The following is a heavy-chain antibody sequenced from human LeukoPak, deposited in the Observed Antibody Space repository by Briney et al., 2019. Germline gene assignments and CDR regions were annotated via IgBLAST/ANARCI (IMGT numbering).Heavy chain of an antibody. D-gene: IGHD3-3*01. V-gene: IGHV4-39*07. CDR1: GGSISSSRYY. CDR3: AMSITAILGWGLGFDP. CDR2: NYYSGST. J-gene: IGHJ5*02. Sequence: SVTLSLTCTVSGGSISSSRYYWGWIRQPPGKGLGRIGSNYYSGSTYNNPSLKIRVTISVDTSNNLYSMKLSSVTAAGPAVYYCAMSITAILGWGLGFDPWGQGTLVSVSS.